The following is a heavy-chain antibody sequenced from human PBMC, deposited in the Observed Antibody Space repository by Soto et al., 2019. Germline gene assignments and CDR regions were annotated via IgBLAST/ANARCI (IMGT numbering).Heavy chain of an antibody. D-gene: IGHD3-22*01. V-gene: IGHV4-31*03. Sequence: SETLSLTCTVSGGSISSGGYYWSWIRQKTVKGVVWIGYICYSGPTSSNPSLKTRVTISVDASKDRCSRELSSVTAADTAVYYCARLGFRYYDSSCYYPSWGQATLVTVSS. CDR3: ARLGFRYYDSSCYYPS. J-gene: IGHJ5*02. CDR1: GGSISSGGYY. CDR2: ICYSGPT.